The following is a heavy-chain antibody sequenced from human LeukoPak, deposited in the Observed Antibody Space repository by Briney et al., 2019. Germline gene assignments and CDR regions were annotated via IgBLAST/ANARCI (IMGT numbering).Heavy chain of an antibody. Sequence: GGSLRLSCAASGFTFSSYGMHWVRQAPGKGLVWVSRINSDGSSTSYADSVKGRFTISRDNAKNTLYLQMNSLRAEDTAVYYCARSFDVLRYFDWLLNDAFDIWGQGTMVTVSS. J-gene: IGHJ3*02. V-gene: IGHV3-74*01. CDR1: GFTFSSYG. CDR2: INSDGSST. CDR3: ARSFDVLRYFDWLLNDAFDI. D-gene: IGHD3-9*01.